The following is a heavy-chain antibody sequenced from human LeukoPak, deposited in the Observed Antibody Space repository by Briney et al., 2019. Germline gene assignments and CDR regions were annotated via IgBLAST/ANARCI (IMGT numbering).Heavy chain of an antibody. Sequence: GESLKISCRGSGYSFTSYWIGWVRQLPGKGLEWMGIIYPGDSDTRYSPSFQGQVTISADKSISTAYLQWSSLKASDTAMYYCARAVVPAARLGGDNWFDPWGQGTLVTVSS. V-gene: IGHV5-51*01. CDR1: GYSFTSYW. CDR2: IYPGDSDT. J-gene: IGHJ5*02. CDR3: ARAVVPAARLGGDNWFDP. D-gene: IGHD2-2*01.